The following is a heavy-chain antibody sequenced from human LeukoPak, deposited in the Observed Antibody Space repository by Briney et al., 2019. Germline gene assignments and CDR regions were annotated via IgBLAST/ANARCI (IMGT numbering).Heavy chain of an antibody. Sequence: GGSLRLSCAASGFTFSSYAMSWVRQAPGKGLEWVSAISGSGGSTSYADSVKGRFTISRDNSKNTLYLQMNSLRAEDTAVYYCAKQSGGAVAGTQLLNAWGQGTMVTVSS. J-gene: IGHJ3*01. V-gene: IGHV3-23*01. CDR2: ISGSGGST. D-gene: IGHD6-19*01. CDR1: GFTFSSYA. CDR3: AKQSGGAVAGTQLLNA.